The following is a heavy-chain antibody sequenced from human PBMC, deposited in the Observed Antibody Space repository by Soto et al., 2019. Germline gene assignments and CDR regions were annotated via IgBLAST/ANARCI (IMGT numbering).Heavy chain of an antibody. V-gene: IGHV3-48*04. J-gene: IGHJ4*02. D-gene: IGHD7-27*01. CDR2: ISSSSSTI. Sequence: GGSLRLSCAASGFTFSSYSMNWVRQAPGKGLEWVSYISSSSSTIYYADSVKGRFTISRDNAKNSLYLQMNSLRAEDTAVYYCARDPGLTGFDYWGQGTLVTVSS. CDR1: GFTFSSYS. CDR3: ARDPGLTGFDY.